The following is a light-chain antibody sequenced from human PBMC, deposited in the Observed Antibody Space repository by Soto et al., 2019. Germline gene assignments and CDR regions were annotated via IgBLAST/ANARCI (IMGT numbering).Light chain of an antibody. CDR2: DVS. V-gene: IGLV2-14*01. J-gene: IGLJ1*01. CDR3: ASYTTSSTYV. Sequence: QSVLTQPASVSGSPGQSITISCTGTSSDVGSYSYVSWYQQQPGKAPKLVISDVSNRPSGVSDRFSGSKSGNTASLTISGLQTEDEADYYCASYTTSSTYVFGTGTKVTVL. CDR1: SSDVGSYSY.